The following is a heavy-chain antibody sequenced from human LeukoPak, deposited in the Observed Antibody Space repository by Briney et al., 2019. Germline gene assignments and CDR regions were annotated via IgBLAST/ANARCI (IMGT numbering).Heavy chain of an antibody. CDR1: GFTFSTYA. CDR2: ISFDGVNT. CDR3: ARGQGYESYYYMDV. D-gene: IGHD2-2*01. J-gene: IGHJ6*03. V-gene: IGHV3-30*04. Sequence: GGSLTLSCAASGFTFSTYAIHWVRQGPGKGLERVAVISFDGVNTFYADSVKGRFTISRDNSNNTVYLQMNNLTPEDTAVFYCARGQGYESYYYMDVWGKGTTVSVSS.